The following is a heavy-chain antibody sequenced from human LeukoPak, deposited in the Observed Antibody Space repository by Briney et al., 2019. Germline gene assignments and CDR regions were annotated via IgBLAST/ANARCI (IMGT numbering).Heavy chain of an antibody. CDR3: ASVLPSGPPDY. CDR2: ISSSGSTM. D-gene: IGHD2-8*02. Sequence: GSLRLSCAASGFTFTSYEMNCISSSGSTMYYADSVKGRFTISRDNAKNSLYLQMNSLRADDTAVYYCASVLPSGPPDYWGQGTLVTVSS. CDR1: GFTFTSYE. V-gene: IGHV3-48*03. J-gene: IGHJ4*02.